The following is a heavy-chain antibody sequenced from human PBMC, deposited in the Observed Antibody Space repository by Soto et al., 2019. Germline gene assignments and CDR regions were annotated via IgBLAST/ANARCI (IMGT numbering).Heavy chain of an antibody. CDR1: GFTVSSNY. V-gene: IGHV3-53*04. Sequence: EVQLVESGGGLVQPGGSLRLSCAASGFTVSSNYMSWVRQAPGKGLEWVSVIYSGGSTYYADSVKGRFPISRHNSKNTLYLQMTSLRAEDTAVYYCCDSSGLNWGQGTLVTVSS. J-gene: IGHJ4*02. D-gene: IGHD3-22*01. CDR3: CDSSGLN. CDR2: IYSGGST.